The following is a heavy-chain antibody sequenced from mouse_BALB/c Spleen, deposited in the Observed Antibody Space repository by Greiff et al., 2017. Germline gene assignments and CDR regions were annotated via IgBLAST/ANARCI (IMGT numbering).Heavy chain of an antibody. CDR1: GFTFSSYT. V-gene: IGHV5-12-2*01. CDR3: ARHEDYYGSSYRYYAMDY. J-gene: IGHJ4*01. Sequence: EVKLVESGGGLVQPGGSLKLSCAASGFTFSSYTMSWVRQTPEKRLEWVAYISNGGGSTYYPDTVKGRFTISRDNAKNTLYLQMSSLKSEDTAMYYCARHEDYYGSSYRYYAMDYWGQGTSVTVSS. CDR2: ISNGGGST. D-gene: IGHD1-1*01.